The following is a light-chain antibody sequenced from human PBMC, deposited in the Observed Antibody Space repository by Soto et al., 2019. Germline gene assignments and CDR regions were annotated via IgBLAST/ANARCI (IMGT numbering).Light chain of an antibody. CDR3: QQYYTSPFT. V-gene: IGKV4-1*01. CDR1: QSLLYSSNNKNY. CDR2: WAS. J-gene: IGKJ3*01. Sequence: DIVMTQSPDSLGVSLGERATINCKSSQSLLYSSNNKNYLAWYQQQPGQPPKLLIYWASTRESGVPDRFSGSGSGTDFTLTISSLQAEDVAVYYCQQYYTSPFTFGPGTKVDFK.